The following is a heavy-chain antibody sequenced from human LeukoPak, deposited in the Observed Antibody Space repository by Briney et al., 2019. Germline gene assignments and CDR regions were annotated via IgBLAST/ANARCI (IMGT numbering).Heavy chain of an antibody. CDR3: AKVVSYCGGDCYPPLDAFDI. V-gene: IGHV1-8*02. Sequence: GASVKVSCKASGYTFTSYDINWVRQATGQGLEWMGWMNPNSGNTGYAQKFQGRVTMTRNTSISTAYMELSSLRSEDTAVYYCAKVVSYCGGDCYPPLDAFDIWGQGTMVTVSS. J-gene: IGHJ3*02. CDR2: MNPNSGNT. D-gene: IGHD2-21*02. CDR1: GYTFTSYD.